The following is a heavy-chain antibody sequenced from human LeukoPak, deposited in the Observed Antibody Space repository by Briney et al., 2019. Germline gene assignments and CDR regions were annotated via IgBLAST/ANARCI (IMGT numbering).Heavy chain of an antibody. D-gene: IGHD2-15*01. CDR2: IIPIFGTA. Sequence: PSVKVSCKASGGTFSSYAISWVRQAPGQGLEWMGGIIPIFGTANYAQKFQGRVTITADESTSTAYMELSSLRSEDTAVYYCAREVVVVAATRGHWFDPWGQGTLVTVSS. V-gene: IGHV1-69*13. J-gene: IGHJ5*02. CDR1: GGTFSSYA. CDR3: AREVVVVAATRGHWFDP.